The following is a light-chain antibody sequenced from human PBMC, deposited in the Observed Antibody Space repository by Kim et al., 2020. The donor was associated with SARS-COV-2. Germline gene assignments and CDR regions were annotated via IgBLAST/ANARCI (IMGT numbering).Light chain of an antibody. CDR3: QQYSNWPLT. CDR1: QSVRSS. CDR2: GVS. Sequence: EIVMTQSPATLSVSPGETATLSCRASQSVRSSLLAWYHQKPGQAPRLLIYGVSTRATGVPARFSGSGSGTEFTLTISSLQSEDFAVYYCQQYSNWPLTFGGGTKVDIK. J-gene: IGKJ4*01. V-gene: IGKV3-15*01.